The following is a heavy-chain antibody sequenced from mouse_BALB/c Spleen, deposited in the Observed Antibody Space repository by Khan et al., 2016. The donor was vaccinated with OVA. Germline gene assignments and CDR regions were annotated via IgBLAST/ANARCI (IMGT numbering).Heavy chain of an antibody. CDR1: GYTFTDYA. J-gene: IGHJ2*01. CDR3: SRPAYDGYYDY. V-gene: IGHV1S137*01. CDR2: ISTYSGST. D-gene: IGHD2-3*01. Sequence: QVQLQQSGPELVRPGVSVKISCKGSGYTFTDYAMYWVKQSHAKSLEWIGLISTYSGSTNYNQKFKGKVTMTVDKSSSAAYMELARLTSEDSAIXYSSRPAYDGYYDYWGQGTALTVSS.